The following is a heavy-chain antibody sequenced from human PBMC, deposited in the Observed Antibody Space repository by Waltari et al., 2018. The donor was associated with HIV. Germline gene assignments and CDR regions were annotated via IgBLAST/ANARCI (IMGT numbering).Heavy chain of an antibody. CDR3: ASQYSSGWYDY. Sequence: QVQLVQSGAEVKKPGASVKVSCKASGYTFTGYYMHWVRQAPGQGLEWMGWINPNRGGTNDAQKFKGRVTMTRYTSISTAYMELSRLRSDDTAVYYCASQYSSGWYDYWGQGTLVTVSS. D-gene: IGHD6-19*01. V-gene: IGHV1-2*02. J-gene: IGHJ4*02. CDR2: INPNRGGT. CDR1: GYTFTGYY.